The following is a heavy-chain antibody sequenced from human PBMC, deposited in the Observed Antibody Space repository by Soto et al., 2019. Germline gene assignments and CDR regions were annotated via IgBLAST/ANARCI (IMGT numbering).Heavy chain of an antibody. Sequence: GSLRLSCSASGFIFRRYWMAWVRQAPGKGLEWVATIKLDGREKNYLDSVEGRFTISRDDVDNSMSLQMSRLRGEDTAVYFCVRELDGYGRLDYWGLGTPVTVSS. J-gene: IGHJ4*02. CDR3: VRELDGYGRLDY. V-gene: IGHV3-7*01. CDR2: IKLDGREK. CDR1: GFIFRRYW. D-gene: IGHD1-1*01.